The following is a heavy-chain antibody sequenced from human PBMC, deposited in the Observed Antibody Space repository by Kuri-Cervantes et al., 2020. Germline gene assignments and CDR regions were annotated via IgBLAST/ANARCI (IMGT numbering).Heavy chain of an antibody. D-gene: IGHD3-10*01. CDR2: ISAYNGNT. V-gene: IGHV1-18*01. J-gene: IGHJ4*02. Sequence: ASVKVSCKASGYTFTSYGISWVRQAPGQGLEWMGWISAYNGNTDYAQKLQGRVTMTTDTSTSTAYMELRSLRSDDTAVYYCARDLRFGGLLLGNYFDYWGQGTLVTVSS. CDR3: ARDLRFGGLLLGNYFDY. CDR1: GYTFTSYG.